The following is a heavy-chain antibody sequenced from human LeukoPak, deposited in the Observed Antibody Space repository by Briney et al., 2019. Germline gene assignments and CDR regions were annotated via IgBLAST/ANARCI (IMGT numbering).Heavy chain of an antibody. V-gene: IGHV3-48*01. CDR1: GFTFSSYS. Sequence: GGSLRLSCAASGFTFSSYSMNWVRQAPGKGLEWVSYVSSSSSTIYYADSVKGRFTISRDNAKSSLYLQMNSLRAEDTAVYYCASPTFANWGQGTLVTVSS. CDR2: VSSSSSTI. CDR3: ASPTFAN. J-gene: IGHJ4*02.